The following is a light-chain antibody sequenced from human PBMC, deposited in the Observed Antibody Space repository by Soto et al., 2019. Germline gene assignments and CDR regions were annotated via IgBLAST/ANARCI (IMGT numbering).Light chain of an antibody. CDR3: QQYSRLYT. CDR1: QSISSW. CDR2: KAS. V-gene: IGKV1-5*03. J-gene: IGKJ2*01. Sequence: DIQMTQSSSTLSASVGDRVTITCRASQSISSWLAWYQQKPGKAPKLLIYKASSLESGVPSRFSGSGSGTEFTLTISSLQPDDSATYYCQQYSRLYTFGQGTKLEIK.